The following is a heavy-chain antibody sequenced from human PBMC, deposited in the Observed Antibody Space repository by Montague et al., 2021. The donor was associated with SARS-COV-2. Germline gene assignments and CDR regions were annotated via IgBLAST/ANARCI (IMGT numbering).Heavy chain of an antibody. J-gene: IGHJ5*02. V-gene: IGHV4-61*02. CDR2: IYTSGST. CDR1: GGSISSGIYF. CDR3: ARDAGIAATGLNWFDP. D-gene: IGHD6-13*01. Sequence: TLSLTCTVSGGSISSGIYFWSWIRQPAGKGLEWIGRIYTSGSTNYNPSLKSRVTISVDTSKTQFSLKLISVTAADTAVYYCARDAGIAATGLNWFDPWGQGTLVTVSS.